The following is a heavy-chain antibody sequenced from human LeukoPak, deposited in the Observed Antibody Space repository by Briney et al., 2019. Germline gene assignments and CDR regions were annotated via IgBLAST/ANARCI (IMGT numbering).Heavy chain of an antibody. CDR2: IKQDGSEK. J-gene: IGHJ4*02. CDR3: ARGWQLWFGYFDY. D-gene: IGHD5-18*01. V-gene: IGHV3-7*01. Sequence: GGSLRLSCAAYGFTFSSYWMSWVRQAPGKGLEWVANIKQDGSEKYYVDSVKGRFTISRDNAKNSLYLQMNSLRTEDTAVYYCARGWQLWFGYFDYWGQGTLVTASS. CDR1: GFTFSSYW.